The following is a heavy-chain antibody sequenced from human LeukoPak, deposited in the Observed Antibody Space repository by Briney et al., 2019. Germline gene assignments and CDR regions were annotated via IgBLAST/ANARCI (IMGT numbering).Heavy chain of an antibody. CDR3: AKGDSGSYAVDY. D-gene: IGHD1-26*01. Sequence: GGSLRLSCAASGFTFSSYWMAWVRQTPGKGPEWVSAISGSGGSTYYADSVKGRFTISRDNSKNTVYLQMNSLRAEDTAVYYCAKGDSGSYAVDYWGQGTLVTVSS. J-gene: IGHJ4*02. CDR1: GFTFSSYW. CDR2: ISGSGGST. V-gene: IGHV3-23*01.